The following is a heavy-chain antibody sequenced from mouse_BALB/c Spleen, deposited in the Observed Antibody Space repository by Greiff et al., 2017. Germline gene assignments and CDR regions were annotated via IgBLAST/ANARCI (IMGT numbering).Heavy chain of an antibody. Sequence: EVQLQQSGAELVKPGASVKLSCTASGFNIKDTYMHWVKQRPEQGLEWIGRIDPANGNTKYDPKFQGKATITADTSSNTAYLQLSSLTSEDTAVYYCNAADRYDGRGYFDYWGQGTTLTVSS. J-gene: IGHJ2*01. CDR2: IDPANGNT. D-gene: IGHD2-14*01. CDR3: NAADRYDGRGYFDY. V-gene: IGHV14-3*02. CDR1: GFNIKDTY.